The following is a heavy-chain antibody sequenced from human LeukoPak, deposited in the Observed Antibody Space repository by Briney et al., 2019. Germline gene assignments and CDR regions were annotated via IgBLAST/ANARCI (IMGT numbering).Heavy chain of an antibody. D-gene: IGHD6-13*01. V-gene: IGHV1/OR15-3*02. CDR1: GYTFTDYY. J-gene: IGHJ4*02. CDR3: AMVSSSWYGGGGFDY. CDR2: INAGNGNT. Sequence: ASVKVSCKASGYTFTDYYMHWVRQAPGQGLEWMGWINAGNGNTKYSQKFQGRVTITRDTSASTAYMELSSLRSEDTAVYYCAMVSSSWYGGGGFDYWGQGTLVTVSS.